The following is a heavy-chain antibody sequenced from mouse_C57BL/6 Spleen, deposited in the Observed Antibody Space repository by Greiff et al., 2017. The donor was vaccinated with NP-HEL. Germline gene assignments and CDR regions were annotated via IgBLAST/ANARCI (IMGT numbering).Heavy chain of an antibody. V-gene: IGHV14-2*01. D-gene: IGHD2-12*01. J-gene: IGHJ4*01. Sequence: VQLQQSGAELVKPGASVKLSCTASGFNIKDYYMHWVKQRTEQGLEWIGRIDPEDGETKYAPKFQGKATITADTSSNTAYLQLSSLTSEDTAVYYCARSLSTIVTTYYYAMDYWGQGTSVTVSS. CDR3: ARSLSTIVTTYYYAMDY. CDR1: GFNIKDYY. CDR2: IDPEDGET.